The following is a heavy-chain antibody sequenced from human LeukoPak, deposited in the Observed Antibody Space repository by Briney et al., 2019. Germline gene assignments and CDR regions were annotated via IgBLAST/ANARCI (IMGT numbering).Heavy chain of an antibody. CDR1: GYTFSTYA. Sequence: GGSLRLSCTASGYTFSTYAMTWVRQAPGKGLEWVSAISGSGVNTYYADSVKGRFAASRDNSKNTLYLQMNSLRAEDTAVYYCARGRSGYGPFDAFDLWGQGTWVTVSS. CDR3: ARGRSGYGPFDAFDL. D-gene: IGHD3-22*01. CDR2: ISGSGVNT. V-gene: IGHV3-23*01. J-gene: IGHJ3*01.